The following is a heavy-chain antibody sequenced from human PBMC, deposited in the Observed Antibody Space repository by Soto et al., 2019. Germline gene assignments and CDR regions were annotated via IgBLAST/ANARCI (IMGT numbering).Heavy chain of an antibody. CDR3: AKDRHEGGMDV. CDR1: GFTFSSYG. J-gene: IGHJ6*02. Sequence: QVQLVESGGGVVQPGRSLRLSCAASGFTFSSYGMHWVRQAPGKGLEWVAVISYDGSNKYYADSVKGRFTISRDNSKNTLYRQMNSLRAEDTAVYYFAKDRHEGGMDVWGQGTTVTVSS. CDR2: ISYDGSNK. V-gene: IGHV3-30*18.